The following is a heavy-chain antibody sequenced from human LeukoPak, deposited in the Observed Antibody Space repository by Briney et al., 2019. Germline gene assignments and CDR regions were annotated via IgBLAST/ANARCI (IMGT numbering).Heavy chain of an antibody. J-gene: IGHJ1*01. CDR2: MNPNSGNT. CDR3: ARPGEYSSSWSEYFQH. V-gene: IGHV1-8*01. CDR1: GYTFTSYD. Sequence: ASVKVSCKASGYTFTSYDINWVRQATGQGLEWMGWMNPNSGNTGYAQKFQGRVTMTRNTSISTAYMEPSSLRSEDTAVYYCARPGEYSSSWSEYFQHWGQGTLVTVSS. D-gene: IGHD6-13*01.